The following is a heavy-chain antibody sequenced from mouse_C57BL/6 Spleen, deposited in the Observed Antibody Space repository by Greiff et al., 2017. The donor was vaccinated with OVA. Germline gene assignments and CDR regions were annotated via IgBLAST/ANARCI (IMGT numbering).Heavy chain of an antibody. CDR1: GYTFTSYG. J-gene: IGHJ3*01. V-gene: IGHV1-81*01. D-gene: IGHD3-2*02. CDR2: IYPRSGNT. CDR3: ARPTAQASPFAY. Sequence: VQLVESGAELARPGASVKLSCKASGYTFTSYGISWVKQRTGQGLEWIGEIYPRSGNTYYNEKFKGKATLTADKSSSTAYMELRSLTSEDSAVYFCARPTAQASPFAYWGQGTLVTVSA.